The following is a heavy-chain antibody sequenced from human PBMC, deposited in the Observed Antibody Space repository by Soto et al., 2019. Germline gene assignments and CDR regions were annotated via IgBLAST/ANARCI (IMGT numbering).Heavy chain of an antibody. J-gene: IGHJ5*02. V-gene: IGHV4-39*01. CDR3: ARHGNTSWSPNGFDP. D-gene: IGHD2-2*01. Sequence: QLQLQESGPGLVKTSETLSVTCTVSGDSISSSNYFWAWIRQPPGKGLEWIGSLYYRGSTYYNPSLKSRVTISIDTSKNQFSLRLTPVTAADTAVYYCARHGNTSWSPNGFDPWGQGTLAAVSS. CDR1: GDSISSSNYF. CDR2: LYYRGST.